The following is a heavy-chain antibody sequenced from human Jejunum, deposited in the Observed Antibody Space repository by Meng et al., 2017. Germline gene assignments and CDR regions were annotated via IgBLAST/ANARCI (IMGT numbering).Heavy chain of an antibody. J-gene: IGHJ6*02. CDR3: ARYYSAYGLDV. CDR1: GFSITNSW. V-gene: IGHV3-7*01. CDR2: INFDGSGK. D-gene: IGHD4-11*01. Sequence: GESLKISCAASGFSITNSWMSWVRQAPGKGLDWVANINFDGSGKYYVDSVKGRFTISRDNAKNSLYLEMNSLRAEDTAVYYCARYYSAYGLDVWGQGTTVTVSS.